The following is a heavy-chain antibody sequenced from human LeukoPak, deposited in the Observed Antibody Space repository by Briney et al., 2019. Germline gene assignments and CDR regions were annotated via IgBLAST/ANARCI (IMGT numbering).Heavy chain of an antibody. D-gene: IGHD2-8*01. CDR1: GYTFTGYY. J-gene: IGHJ4*02. Sequence: ASVKVSCKASGYTFTGYYMHWVRQAPGQGLEWMGWINPNSGGTNYAQKFQGRVTMTRDTSISTAYMELSRLRSDDTAVYYCARDPVYCTNGVCYKLDYWGQGTLVTVSS. CDR2: INPNSGGT. V-gene: IGHV1-2*02. CDR3: ARDPVYCTNGVCYKLDY.